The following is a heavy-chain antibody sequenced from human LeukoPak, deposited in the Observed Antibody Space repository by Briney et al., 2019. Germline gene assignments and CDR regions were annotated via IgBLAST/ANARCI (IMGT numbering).Heavy chain of an antibody. Sequence: PGGSLRLSCAASGFTVSSNYMSWVRQAPGKGLEWVSVIYSGGSTYYADSVKGRFTISRDNSKNTLYLQMNSLRAEDTAVYYCARAGYSYGPECYYYYYGMDVWGQGTTVTVSS. CDR1: GFTVSSNY. CDR3: ARAGYSYGPECYYYYYGMDV. J-gene: IGHJ6*02. D-gene: IGHD5-18*01. V-gene: IGHV3-53*01. CDR2: IYSGGST.